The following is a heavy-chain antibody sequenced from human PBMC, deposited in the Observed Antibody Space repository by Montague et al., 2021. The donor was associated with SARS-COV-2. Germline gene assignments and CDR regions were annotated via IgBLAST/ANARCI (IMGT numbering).Heavy chain of an antibody. Sequence: SETLSLTCTVSGGSISSSSYNWGWIRQPPGKELEWIGSIYYSGSTYYNLSLKSRVTISVDTSKNQFSLKLSSVTAADTAVYYCARVGRQQLVRLSGMDVWGQGTTVTVSS. CDR2: IYYSGST. CDR1: GGSISSSSYN. J-gene: IGHJ6*02. CDR3: ARVGRQQLVRLSGMDV. V-gene: IGHV4-39*07. D-gene: IGHD6-13*01.